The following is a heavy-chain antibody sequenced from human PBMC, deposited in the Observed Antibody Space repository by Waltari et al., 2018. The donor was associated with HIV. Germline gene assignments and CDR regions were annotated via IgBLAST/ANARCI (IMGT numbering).Heavy chain of an antibody. Sequence: EVQLVESGGGLIQPGRSLRLSCTASGFTFGDYGMTWFRQAPGQGLEWVGFIRTRVYGWTTEYAASVKGRFTISRDDSKSIAYLQMNSLKTEDTAVYYCSRDLGALEKEGLIYYYYGMDVWGQGTTVTVSS. V-gene: IGHV3-49*03. CDR1: GFTFGDYG. CDR2: IRTRVYGWTT. CDR3: SRDLGALEKEGLIYYYYGMDV. J-gene: IGHJ6*02. D-gene: IGHD2-8*01.